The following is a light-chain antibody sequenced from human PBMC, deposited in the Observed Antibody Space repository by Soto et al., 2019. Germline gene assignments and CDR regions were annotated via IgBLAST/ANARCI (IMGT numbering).Light chain of an antibody. CDR2: SNN. CDR1: SSNIGSNT. CDR3: AAWDDSLNVV. Sequence: QSVLTQPPSASGTPGQRVTISCSGSSSNIGSNTVNWYQQLPGTAPKLLIYSNNQRPSGVPDRFSGSKSGTSASLAISGLQSEDEADYYCAAWDDSLNVVFGGGTQLDRP. V-gene: IGLV1-44*01. J-gene: IGLJ2*01.